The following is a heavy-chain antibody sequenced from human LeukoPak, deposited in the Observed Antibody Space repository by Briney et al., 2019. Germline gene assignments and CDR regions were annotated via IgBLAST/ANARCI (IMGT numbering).Heavy chain of an antibody. J-gene: IGHJ6*02. D-gene: IGHD2-15*01. V-gene: IGHV3-74*01. CDR1: GSTFSSYW. Sequence: GGSLRLSCAASGSTFSSYWMHWVRQAPGKGLVWLSRINSDGSSTSYADSVKGRFTISRDNAKNTLYLQMNSLRAEDTAVYYCAREIVVGSYYYYYGMDVWGQGTTVTVSS. CDR2: INSDGSST. CDR3: AREIVVGSYYYYYGMDV.